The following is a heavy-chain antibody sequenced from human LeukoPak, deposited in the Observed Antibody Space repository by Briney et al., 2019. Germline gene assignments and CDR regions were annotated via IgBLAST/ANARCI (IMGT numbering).Heavy chain of an antibody. Sequence: GASVKVSCKASGGTFSSYAISWVRQAPGQGLEWMGGIIPIFGTANYAQKFQGRVTITTDESTSTAYMELSGLRAEDTAVYYCARSLVPHIPYYYYYYRDVWGKGTTVTVS. J-gene: IGHJ6*03. V-gene: IGHV1-69*05. CDR3: ARSLVPHIPYYYYYYRDV. CDR1: GGTFSSYA. CDR2: IIPIFGTA. D-gene: IGHD2-2*01.